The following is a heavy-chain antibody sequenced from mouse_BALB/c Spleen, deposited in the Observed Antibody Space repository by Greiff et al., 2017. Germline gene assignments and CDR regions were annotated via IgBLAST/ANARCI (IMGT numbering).Heavy chain of an antibody. J-gene: IGHJ4*01. V-gene: IGHV5-15*02. CDR2: ISNLAYSI. CDR3: ARSRSYDYAMDY. Sequence: VKLVESGGGLVQPGGSRKLSCAASGFTFSDYGMAWVRQAPGKGPEWVAFISNLAYSIYYADTVTGRFTISRENAKNTLYLEMSSLRSEDTAMYYCARSRSYDYAMDYWGQGTSVTVSS. D-gene: IGHD1-1*01. CDR1: GFTFSDYG.